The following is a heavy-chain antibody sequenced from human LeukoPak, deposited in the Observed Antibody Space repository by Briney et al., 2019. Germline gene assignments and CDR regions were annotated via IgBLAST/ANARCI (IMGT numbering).Heavy chain of an antibody. CDR1: GGSISSSY. J-gene: IGHJ4*02. V-gene: IGHV4-59*08. Sequence: SETLSLTCTVSGGSISSSYWSWIRQPPGKGLEWIGYIYYSGSTNYNPSLKSRVTISVDTSKNQFSLKLSSVTAAGTAVYYCARHVRFGGTYNYYFDYWGQGTLVTVSS. CDR2: IYYSGST. D-gene: IGHD1-26*01. CDR3: ARHVRFGGTYNYYFDY.